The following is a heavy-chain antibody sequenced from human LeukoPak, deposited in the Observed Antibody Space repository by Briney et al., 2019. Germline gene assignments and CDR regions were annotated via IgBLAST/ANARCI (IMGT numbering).Heavy chain of an antibody. CDR2: IYYTGST. D-gene: IGHD6-13*01. Sequence: SETLSLTCTVSGGSISSCYWSGLRQPPGKGLEWIGYIYYTGSTKYNASLKSRVTISVDTSNNQFSLKLSSATAADTVVYYCAILSPSLGAAVTFEDWGQGTLVTVSS. CDR1: GGSISSCY. J-gene: IGHJ4*02. CDR3: AILSPSLGAAVTFED. V-gene: IGHV4-59*08.